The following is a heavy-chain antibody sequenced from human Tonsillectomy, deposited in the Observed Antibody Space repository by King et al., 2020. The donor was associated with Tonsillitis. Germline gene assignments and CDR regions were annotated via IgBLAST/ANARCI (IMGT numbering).Heavy chain of an antibody. Sequence: VQLVESGGGLVKPGGSLRLSCAASGFTFSSYGFNWVRQAPGKGLEWVSSISSSGHYIDYADSVKGRLTISRDNAKNSLSLQMNSLRVEDTAVYYCARDAEAASRPLFADGGQGTLVTVSA. D-gene: IGHD6-13*01. J-gene: IGHJ4*02. CDR2: ISSSGHYI. CDR3: ARDAEAASRPLFAD. V-gene: IGHV3-21*01. CDR1: GFTFSSYG.